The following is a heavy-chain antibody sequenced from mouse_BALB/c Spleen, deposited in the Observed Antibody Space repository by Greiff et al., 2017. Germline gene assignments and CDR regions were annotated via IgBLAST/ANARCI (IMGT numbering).Heavy chain of an antibody. D-gene: IGHD3-1*01. Sequence: DVQLVESGGGLVKPGGSLKLSCAASGFTFSDYYMYWVRQTPEKRLEWVATISDGGSYTYYPDSVKGRFTISRDNAKNNLYLQMSSLKSEDTAMYYCARGGATYYAMDYWGQGTSVTVSS. CDR3: ARGGATYYAMDY. CDR2: ISDGGSYT. V-gene: IGHV5-4*02. CDR1: GFTFSDYY. J-gene: IGHJ4*01.